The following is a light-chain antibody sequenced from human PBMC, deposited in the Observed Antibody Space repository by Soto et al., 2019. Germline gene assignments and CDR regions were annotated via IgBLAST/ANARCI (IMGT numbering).Light chain of an antibody. CDR1: SSDVGDYNY. CDR3: SSYTSSSALV. CDR2: DVS. V-gene: IGLV2-14*01. J-gene: IGLJ1*01. Sequence: QSALTQPASVSGSPGQSITISCTGTSSDVGDYNYVSWYQQHPGKAPKVMIYDVSNRPSGVSNRFSGSKSGNTASLTISGRQAEDEDDYYCSSYTSSSALVFGTGTKVTVL.